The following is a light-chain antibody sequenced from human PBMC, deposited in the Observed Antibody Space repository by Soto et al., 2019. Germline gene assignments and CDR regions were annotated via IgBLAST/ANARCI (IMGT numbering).Light chain of an antibody. V-gene: IGLV2-8*01. J-gene: IGLJ3*02. Sequence: QSALTQPHSASGSPGQSVTISCTGTSSDVGGYNYGSWYQQHPGKAPKLMIYEVSKRPSGVSDRFSGSKSGSTTSLTVSGFQAEDEADYYCSSYAGSNNLFGGGTKLTVL. CDR2: EVS. CDR1: SSDVGGYNY. CDR3: SSYAGSNNL.